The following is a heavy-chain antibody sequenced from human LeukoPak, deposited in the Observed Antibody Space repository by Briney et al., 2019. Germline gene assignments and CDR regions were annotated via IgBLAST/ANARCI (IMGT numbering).Heavy chain of an antibody. V-gene: IGHV3-33*01. Sequence: GGSLRLSCAASGFTFSSYGMHWVRQAPGKGLECVAVIWYDGSNKYYADSVKGRFTISRDNSKNTLYLQMNSLRAEDTAVYYCARDFGPPSNGMDVWGQGTTVTVSS. CDR2: IWYDGSNK. D-gene: IGHD3-10*01. J-gene: IGHJ6*02. CDR3: ARDFGPPSNGMDV. CDR1: GFTFSSYG.